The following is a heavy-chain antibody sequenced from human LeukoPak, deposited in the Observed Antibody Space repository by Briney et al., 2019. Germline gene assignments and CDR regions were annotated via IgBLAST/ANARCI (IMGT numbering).Heavy chain of an antibody. D-gene: IGHD4-17*01. Sequence: ASVNVSCKVSGYTLTELSMHWVRQAPGKGLEWMGGFDPEDGETIYAQKFQGRVTMTEDTSTDTAYMELSSLRSEDTAVYYCATVWATVTQNWFDPWGQGTLVTVSS. J-gene: IGHJ5*02. CDR3: ATVWATVTQNWFDP. CDR1: GYTLTELS. V-gene: IGHV1-24*01. CDR2: FDPEDGET.